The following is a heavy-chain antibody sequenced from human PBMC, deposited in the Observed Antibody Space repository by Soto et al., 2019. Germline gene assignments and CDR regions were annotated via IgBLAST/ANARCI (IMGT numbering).Heavy chain of an antibody. V-gene: IGHV1-3*01. D-gene: IGHD3-9*01. Sequence: ASVKVSCKASGYTFTSYAMHWVRQAPGQRLEWMGWINAGNGNTKYSQKFQGRVTITRDTSASTAYMELSSLRSEDTAVYYCARGPYYDILTGYQDFDYWGQGTLVTVSS. CDR2: INAGNGNT. J-gene: IGHJ4*02. CDR3: ARGPYYDILTGYQDFDY. CDR1: GYTFTSYA.